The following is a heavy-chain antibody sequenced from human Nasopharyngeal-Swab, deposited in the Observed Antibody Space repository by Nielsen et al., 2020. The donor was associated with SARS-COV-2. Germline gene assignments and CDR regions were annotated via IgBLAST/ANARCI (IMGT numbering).Heavy chain of an antibody. J-gene: IGHJ3*02. D-gene: IGHD3-22*01. Sequence: WIRQPPGKGLEWVSYISSSGSTIYYADSVKGRFTISRDNAKNSLYLQMNSLRAEDTAVYYCAREIHYDSSGYHVGAFDIWGQGTMVTVSS. CDR2: ISSSGSTI. CDR3: AREIHYDSSGYHVGAFDI. V-gene: IGHV3-48*03.